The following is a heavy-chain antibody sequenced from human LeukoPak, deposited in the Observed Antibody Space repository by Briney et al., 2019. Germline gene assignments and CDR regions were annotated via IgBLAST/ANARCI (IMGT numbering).Heavy chain of an antibody. V-gene: IGHV4-34*12. CDR2: IVYSGST. D-gene: IGHD6-13*01. CDR1: GGSFDGYY. J-gene: IGHJ4*02. Sequence: SETLSLTCAVFGGSFDGYYWTWIPQSPEKGLEWIGEIVYSGSTNYNPSLKSRVIISADTSKVQFSLTLSSVTAADTAVYYCARVGQQLETPNVDYWGQGTLVTVSS. CDR3: ARVGQQLETPNVDY.